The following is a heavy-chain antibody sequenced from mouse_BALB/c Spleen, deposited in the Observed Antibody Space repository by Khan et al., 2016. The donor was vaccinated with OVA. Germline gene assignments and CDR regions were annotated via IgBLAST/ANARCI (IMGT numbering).Heavy chain of an antibody. D-gene: IGHD4-1*01. J-gene: IGHJ2*01. CDR3: ARVNWAY. CDR2: INSGSTTI. V-gene: IGHV5-17*02. CDR1: GFTFSSFG. Sequence: EVQLVESGGGLVQPGGSRKLSCAASGFTFSSFGMHWVRQAPEKGLEWVAYINSGSTTIYYADPVKGRFTISRDNPKNTLFLQMTSLRSEDTAMYYCARVNWAYWGQGTTLTVSS.